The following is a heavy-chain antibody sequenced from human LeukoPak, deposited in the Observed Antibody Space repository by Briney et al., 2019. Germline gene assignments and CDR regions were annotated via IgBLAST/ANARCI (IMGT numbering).Heavy chain of an antibody. J-gene: IGHJ4*02. V-gene: IGHV1-2*02. CDR2: INPNSGGT. Sequence: GASVKVSCKASGYTFTGYYMHWVRQAPGQGLEWMGWINPNSGGTNYAQKFQGRVTMTRDTSISTAYTELSRLRSDDTAVYYCARERIAVAGNYFDYWGQGTLVTVSS. CDR3: ARERIAVAGNYFDY. D-gene: IGHD6-19*01. CDR1: GYTFTGYY.